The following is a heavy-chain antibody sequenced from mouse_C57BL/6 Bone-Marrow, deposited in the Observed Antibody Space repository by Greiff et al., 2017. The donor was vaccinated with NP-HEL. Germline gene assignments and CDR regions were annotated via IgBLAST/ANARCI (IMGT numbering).Heavy chain of an antibody. Sequence: QVQLKESGPGLVKPSQSLFLTCSITGFPITSGYYWIWIRQSPGKPLEWMGYITHSGETFYNSSLQSPISITRETSKNQFFLQLNSVTTEDTAMYYCAGDNGYWFAYWGQGTLVTVSA. CDR3: AGDNGYWFAY. CDR2: ITHSGET. CDR1: GFPITSGYY. J-gene: IGHJ3*01. D-gene: IGHD2-2*01. V-gene: IGHV12-3*01.